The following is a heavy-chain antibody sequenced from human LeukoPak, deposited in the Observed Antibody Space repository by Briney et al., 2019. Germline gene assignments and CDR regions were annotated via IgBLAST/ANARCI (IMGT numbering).Heavy chain of an antibody. CDR2: IFPVFGTP. V-gene: IGHV1-69*13. CDR1: GGTFNNFA. D-gene: IGHD6-13*01. J-gene: IGHJ3*02. Sequence: SVKVSCKASGGTFNNFAICWVRQAPGQGLEWMGGIFPVFGTPTYAQKFQGRVTITADESTRTAHMELSSLGSDDTAVYYCARGPHTSSWYKHAFDIWAQGTMVTVSS. CDR3: ARGPHTSSWYKHAFDI.